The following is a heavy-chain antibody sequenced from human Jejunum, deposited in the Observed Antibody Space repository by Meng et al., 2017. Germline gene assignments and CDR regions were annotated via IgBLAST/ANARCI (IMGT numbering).Heavy chain of an antibody. D-gene: IGHD1-14*01. CDR2: VWPSGAT. Sequence: VHLQESAPGRVTPSGTPSLTCTVSGVSTTAPFYWTWIRQAPGKGLEWIGEVWPSGATYYNPSLSSRITISIDTSNNQFSLEVAFLTAADTAVYYCARAIRERYFDSWGQGTLVTVSS. J-gene: IGHJ4*02. V-gene: IGHV4-4*02. CDR1: GVSTTAPFY. CDR3: ARAIRERYFDS.